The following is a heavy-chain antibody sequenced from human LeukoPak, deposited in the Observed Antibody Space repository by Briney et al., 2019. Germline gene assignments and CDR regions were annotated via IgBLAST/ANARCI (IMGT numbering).Heavy chain of an antibody. CDR3: AKDLPGYYYYMDV. V-gene: IGHV3-74*01. Sequence: GGSLRLSCAGSGFTFSNYWMHWLRQAPGKGLVWVSRINTDGTSTTYADSLKGRFTISKDSAKNTLYLQMNSPRAEDTAVYYCAKDLPGYYYYMDVWGKGTTVTISS. CDR2: INTDGTST. J-gene: IGHJ6*03. CDR1: GFTFSNYW.